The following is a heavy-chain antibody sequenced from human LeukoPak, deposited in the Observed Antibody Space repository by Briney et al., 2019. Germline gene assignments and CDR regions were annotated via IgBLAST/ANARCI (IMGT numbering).Heavy chain of an antibody. CDR2: ISSSASTI. V-gene: IGHV3-48*03. J-gene: IGHJ4*02. CDR1: GFTFSSYE. Sequence: PGGSLRLSCAASGFTFSSYEMNWVRQAPGKGLEWVSCISSSASTIYYADSVKGRFTISRDNAKNSLYLQMNSLRAEDTAVYYCAREGCSGTRCYDYWGQGTLVTVSS. D-gene: IGHD2-2*01. CDR3: AREGCSGTRCYDY.